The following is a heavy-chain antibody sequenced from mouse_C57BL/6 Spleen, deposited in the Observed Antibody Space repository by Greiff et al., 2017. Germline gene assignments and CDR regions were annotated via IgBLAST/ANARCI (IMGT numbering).Heavy chain of an antibody. CDR2: ISNGGGST. CDR1: GFTFSDYY. CDR3: ARQYDYDAMDY. J-gene: IGHJ4*01. V-gene: IGHV5-12*01. Sequence: EVQLVESGGGLVQPGGSLKLSCAASGFTFSDYYMYWVRQTPEKRLEWVAYISNGGGSTYYPDTVKGRFTLSRDNAKNTLYLQMSRLKSEDTAMYYCARQYDYDAMDYWGQGTSVTVSS.